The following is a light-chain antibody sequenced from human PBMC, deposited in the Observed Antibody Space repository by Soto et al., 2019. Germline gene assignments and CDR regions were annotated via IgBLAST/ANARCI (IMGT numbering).Light chain of an antibody. CDR3: QQYGTSPYT. Sequence: EIVMTQSPNTLSVSPGERASLSCRASQSVSSTYLAWYQQKPGQAPRLLIYGASSRATGIPDRFSGSASGTDFTLAISRLEPEDFAVDYCQQYGTSPYTFGQGTNVDIK. CDR1: QSVSSTY. CDR2: GAS. J-gene: IGKJ2*01. V-gene: IGKV3-20*01.